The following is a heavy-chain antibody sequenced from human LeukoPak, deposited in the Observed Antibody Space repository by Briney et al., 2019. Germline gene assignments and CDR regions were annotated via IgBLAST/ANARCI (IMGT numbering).Heavy chain of an antibody. CDR1: GGSISSSSYY. Sequence: SETLSLTCTVSGGSISSSSYYWGWIRQPPGKGLEWIGSIYYSGSTYYNSSLKSRVTISVDTSKNQFSLKLNSVTAADTAVYYCARVGCSSTSCYLPHFDYWGQGTLVTVSS. CDR3: ARVGCSSTSCYLPHFDY. V-gene: IGHV4-39*07. CDR2: IYYSGST. J-gene: IGHJ4*02. D-gene: IGHD2-2*01.